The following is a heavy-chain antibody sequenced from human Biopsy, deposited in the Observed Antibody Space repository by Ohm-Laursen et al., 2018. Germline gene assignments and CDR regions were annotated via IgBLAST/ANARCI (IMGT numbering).Heavy chain of an antibody. Sequence: GSLRLSCAASGFTVYNNYMTWVRQAPGKGLEWFSLIYSGGDTRYADSVKGRFTISRDSSKNTLYLQMNSLRVEDTAVYYCTGDSGGLGDYWGQGTLVTVSS. CDR1: GFTVYNNY. V-gene: IGHV3-66*01. CDR3: TGDSGGLGDY. J-gene: IGHJ4*02. D-gene: IGHD2-8*02. CDR2: IYSGGDT.